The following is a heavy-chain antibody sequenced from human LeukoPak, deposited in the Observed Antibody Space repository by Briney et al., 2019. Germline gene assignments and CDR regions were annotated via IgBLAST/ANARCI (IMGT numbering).Heavy chain of an antibody. V-gene: IGHV3-7*01. CDR1: GFTYTNYW. CDR3: ARDVVRGVIIHYFDY. Sequence: PGGSLRLSCAASGFTYTNYWMSWVRQAPGKGLEWVANIKQDGRERYYVDSVKGRFTISRDNAKNSMYLQMNSLRAEDTAVYYCARDVVRGVIIHYFDYWGQGTLVTVSS. CDR2: IKQDGRER. J-gene: IGHJ4*02. D-gene: IGHD3-10*01.